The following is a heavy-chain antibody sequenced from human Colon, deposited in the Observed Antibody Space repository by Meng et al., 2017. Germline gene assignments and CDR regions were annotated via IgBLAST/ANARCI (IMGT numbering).Heavy chain of an antibody. CDR3: ARGASDYDFDY. CDR2: IYYSGST. V-gene: IGHV4-61*01. D-gene: IGHD3-22*01. CDR1: GGSVSSGSYY. Sequence: QAQLQESGPGLGRPSETLSLTCTVSGGSVSSGSYYWSWIRQPPGKGLEWIGYIYYSGSTNYNPSLKSRVTISVDTSKNQFSLKLSSVTAADTAVYYCARGASDYDFDYWGQGTLVTVSS. J-gene: IGHJ4*02.